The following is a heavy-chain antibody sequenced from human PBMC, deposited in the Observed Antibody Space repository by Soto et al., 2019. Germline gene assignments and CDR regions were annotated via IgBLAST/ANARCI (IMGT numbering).Heavy chain of an antibody. CDR1: GGSVSSGSYY. CDR3: ARAGSGSFNWFDP. D-gene: IGHD3-10*01. J-gene: IGHJ5*02. V-gene: IGHV4-61*01. CDR2: IYYSGST. Sequence: PSETLSLTCTVSGGSVSSGSYYWSWIRQPPGKGLEWIGYIYYSGSTNYNPSLKSRVTISVDTSKNQFSLKLSSVTAADTAVYYCARAGSGSFNWFDPWGQGTLVTSPQ.